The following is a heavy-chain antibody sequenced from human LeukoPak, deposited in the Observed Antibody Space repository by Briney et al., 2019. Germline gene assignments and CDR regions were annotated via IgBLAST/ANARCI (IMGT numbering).Heavy chain of an antibody. V-gene: IGHV3-7*01. D-gene: IGHD1/OR15-1a*01. CDR1: GFTFSIYW. Sequence: GGSLRLSCAASGFTFSIYWMSWVRQAPGKGLEWVANINQGGGETYYVDSVKGRFTISRDNAKNSLYLQMNSLRAEDTAVYYCARAAETGTVDYWGLGTLVTVSS. CDR3: ARAAETGTVDY. J-gene: IGHJ4*02. CDR2: INQGGGET.